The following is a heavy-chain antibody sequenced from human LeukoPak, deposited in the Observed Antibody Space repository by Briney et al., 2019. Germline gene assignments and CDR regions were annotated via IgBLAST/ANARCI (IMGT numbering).Heavy chain of an antibody. Sequence: GGSLRLSCAASGFTFSSYDMTWVRQAPGRGLEWVSSIRPSGDNTYYGDSVKGRFTISRDNAKNSLYLQMNSLRAEDTAVYYCAELGITMIGGVWGKGTTVTISS. V-gene: IGHV3-23*01. CDR2: IRPSGDNT. D-gene: IGHD3-10*02. J-gene: IGHJ6*04. CDR3: AELGITMIGGV. CDR1: GFTFSSYD.